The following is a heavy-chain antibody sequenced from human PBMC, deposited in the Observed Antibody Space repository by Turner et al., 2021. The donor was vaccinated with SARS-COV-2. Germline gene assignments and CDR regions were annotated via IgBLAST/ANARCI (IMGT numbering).Heavy chain of an antibody. CDR1: GYTFTSYG. V-gene: IGHV1-18*04. CDR3: ASDCSSTSCQTRYFQH. CDR2: ISAYNVNT. J-gene: IGHJ1*01. Sequence: QVQLVQSGAEVKKPGASVKVPCKASGYTFTSYGISWVRQAPGQGLAWMGWISAYNVNTNYAQKLQGRVTMTTDTSTSTAYMELRSLRSDDTVVYYCASDCSSTSCQTRYFQHWGQGTLVTVSS. D-gene: IGHD2-2*01.